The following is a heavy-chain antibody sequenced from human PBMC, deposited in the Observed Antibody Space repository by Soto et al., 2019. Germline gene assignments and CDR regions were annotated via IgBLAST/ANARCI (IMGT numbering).Heavy chain of an antibody. J-gene: IGHJ5*02. CDR1: GFTFGDSY. Sequence: QVQLVESGGGLVPPGGSLRLSCAGSGFTFGDSYMSWIRQAPGKGLEWISYISPGSRYPAYADSVKGRFTISRDNAKRSLYLQMMSLTAEDTSIYYCVRGGGGGLFDPLGQGTMVTVSS. D-gene: IGHD2-15*01. CDR2: ISPGSRYP. CDR3: VRGGGGGLFDP. V-gene: IGHV3-11*06.